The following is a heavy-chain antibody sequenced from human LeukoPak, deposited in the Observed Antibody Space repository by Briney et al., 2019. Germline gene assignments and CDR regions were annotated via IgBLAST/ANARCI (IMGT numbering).Heavy chain of an antibody. CDR2: IYTSGST. V-gene: IGHV4-61*02. Sequence: PSETLSLTCTVSGGSISSSSYYWSWIRQPAGKGLEWIGRIYTSGSTNYNPSLKSRVTISVDTSKNQFSLKLSSVTAADTAVYYCARDLKAAPTSYYYYYYMDVWGKGTTVTVSS. J-gene: IGHJ6*03. CDR3: ARDLKAAPTSYYYYYYMDV. D-gene: IGHD2-15*01. CDR1: GGSISSSSYY.